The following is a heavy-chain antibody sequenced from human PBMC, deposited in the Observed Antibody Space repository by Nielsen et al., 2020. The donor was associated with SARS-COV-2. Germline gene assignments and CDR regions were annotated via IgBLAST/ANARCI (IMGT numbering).Heavy chain of an antibody. CDR2: ISSDATTI. CDR1: GFTFRGYE. Sequence: GGSLRLSCVASGFTFRGYEMNWVRKAPGKGLEWGSYISSDATTIFYVDSVKGRFIMSRDNARNSLYLQMNSLRVEDTAIYYCVRENGHFDYWGQGALVTVSS. V-gene: IGHV3-48*03. D-gene: IGHD2-8*01. J-gene: IGHJ4*02. CDR3: VRENGHFDY.